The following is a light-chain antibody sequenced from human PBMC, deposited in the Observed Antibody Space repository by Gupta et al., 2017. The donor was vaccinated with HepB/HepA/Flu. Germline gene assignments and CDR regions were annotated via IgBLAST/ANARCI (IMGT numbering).Light chain of an antibody. CDR2: DTS. V-gene: IGKV3-11*01. CDR3: QQRSNWPLT. Sequence: EIVLTQSPATLSLSPGEGATLSCRASQTVRRYLAWYQQKLSQAPRLLIYDTSNRAAGVSARFSGSGSGTDFTLTISSLEPEESAVYYCQQRSNWPLTFGGGTKVEIK. CDR1: QTVRRY. J-gene: IGKJ4*01.